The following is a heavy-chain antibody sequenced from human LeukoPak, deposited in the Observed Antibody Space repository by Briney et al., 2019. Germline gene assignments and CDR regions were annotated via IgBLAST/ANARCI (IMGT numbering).Heavy chain of an antibody. J-gene: IGHJ3*02. D-gene: IGHD2-15*01. Sequence: GDSLRLSCRGSGFTFSDHAMAWVRQAPGKGLEWVSSIASNNDYRYFADALRGRFTISRDNAKNSLFLQMNSLRPDDTAVYYCARKSLVVGTNAFDIWGXXXMVTVSS. CDR3: ARKSLVVGTNAFDI. CDR1: GFTFSDHA. V-gene: IGHV3-21*06. CDR2: IASNNDYR.